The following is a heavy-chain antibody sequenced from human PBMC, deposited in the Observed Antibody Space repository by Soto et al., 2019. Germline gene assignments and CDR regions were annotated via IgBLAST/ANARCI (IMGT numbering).Heavy chain of an antibody. V-gene: IGHV4-59*01. D-gene: IGHD3-22*01. CDR2: IYYSGST. CDR1: GGSISSYY. CDR3: ARLGDNYYERVNWFDP. Sequence: QVQLQESGPGLVKPSETLSLTCTVSGGSISSYYWSWIRQPPGKGLEWIGYIYYSGSTNYNPSLKSRVTISVDTSKNQFSLKLSSVTAADTAVYYCARLGDNYYERVNWFDPWGQGTLVTVSS. J-gene: IGHJ5*02.